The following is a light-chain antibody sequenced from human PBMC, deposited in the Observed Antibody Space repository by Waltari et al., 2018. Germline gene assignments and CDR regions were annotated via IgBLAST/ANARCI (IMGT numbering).Light chain of an antibody. V-gene: IGKV2-30*01. J-gene: IGKJ1*01. CDR2: KVS. CDR1: QSLVSSDGHTY. CDR3: MQGIHRPWT. Sequence: DVVMTQSPLSLPVTLGQPASSSCRPSQSLVSSDGHTYFNWFQQRPDQSPRRLLYKVSNRDSGVPDRFSGSGSGTDFTLRISRVEAEDVGVYYCMQGIHRPWTFGQGTKLEIK.